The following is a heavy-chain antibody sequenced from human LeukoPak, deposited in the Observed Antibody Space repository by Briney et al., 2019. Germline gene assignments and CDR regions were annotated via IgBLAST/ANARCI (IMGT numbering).Heavy chain of an antibody. CDR3: ARDQGLSWFDP. CDR2: IYYSGST. Sequence: SETLSLTCTVSGGSISSSSYYWGWIRQPPGKGLEWIGSIYYSGSTYYNPSLKSRVTISVDTSKNQFSLKLSSVTAADTAVYYCARDQGLSWFDPWGQGTLVTVSS. J-gene: IGHJ5*02. V-gene: IGHV4-39*07. CDR1: GGSISSSSYY.